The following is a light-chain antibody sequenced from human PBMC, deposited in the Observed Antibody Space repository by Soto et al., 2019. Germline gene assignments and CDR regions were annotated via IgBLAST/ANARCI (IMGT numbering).Light chain of an antibody. CDR2: GNN. V-gene: IGLV1-40*01. Sequence: QSVLTQPPSVSGAPGQRVTISCTGSSSNIGAGYDVPWYQHLSGRAPKLLMYGNNYRPSGVPDRFSGSKSGTSASLAITALQAEDEADYYCQSYDSGLTGYVFGTGTKLTVL. CDR1: SSNIGAGYD. CDR3: QSYDSGLTGYV. J-gene: IGLJ1*01.